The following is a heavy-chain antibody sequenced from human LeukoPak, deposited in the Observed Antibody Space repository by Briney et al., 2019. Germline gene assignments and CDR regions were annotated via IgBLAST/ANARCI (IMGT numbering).Heavy chain of an antibody. Sequence: SETLSLTCTVSGGSISSGSYYWRWLRQPAGKGLEWIGRIYTSGSTNYNPSLKSRVTISVDTSKDQFSLKLSSVTAADTAVYYCARDREGYCSSTSCPLNYYYYMDVWGKGTTVTVSS. J-gene: IGHJ6*03. V-gene: IGHV4-61*02. CDR3: ARDREGYCSSTSCPLNYYYYMDV. CDR1: GGSISSGSYY. D-gene: IGHD2-2*01. CDR2: IYTSGST.